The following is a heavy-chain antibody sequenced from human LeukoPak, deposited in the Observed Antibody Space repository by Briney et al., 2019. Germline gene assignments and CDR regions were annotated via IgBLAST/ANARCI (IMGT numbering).Heavy chain of an antibody. CDR1: GFTFSSYG. CDR2: IRYDGSNK. J-gene: IGHJ4*02. D-gene: IGHD2-21*02. CDR3: AKDFVVVPGNVNYFDS. V-gene: IGHV3-30*02. Sequence: GGSLRLSCAASGFTFSSYGMHWVRQAPGKGLEWVAFIRYDGSNKCYADSVKGRFTISRDNFKNTLYLRMKSLRADDTAMYYCAKDFVVVPGNVNYFDSWGQGTLVTVSS.